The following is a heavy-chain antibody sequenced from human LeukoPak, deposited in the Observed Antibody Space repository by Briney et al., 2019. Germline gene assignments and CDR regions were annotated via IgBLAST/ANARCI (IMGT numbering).Heavy chain of an antibody. Sequence: GGSLRLSCAASGFTFSDYYMSWIRQAPGKGLEWVSYISSSGSTIYYADSVKGRFTISRDNSKNTLYLQMNSLRAEDTAVYYCARDFIPPRSYPFFDYWAQGPLATVPS. CDR2: ISSSGSTI. D-gene: IGHD1-26*01. V-gene: IGHV3-11*04. CDR1: GFTFSDYY. CDR3: ARDFIPPRSYPFFDY. J-gene: IGHJ4*02.